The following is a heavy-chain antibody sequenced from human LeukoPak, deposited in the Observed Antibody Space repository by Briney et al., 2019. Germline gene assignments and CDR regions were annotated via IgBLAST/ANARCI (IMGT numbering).Heavy chain of an antibody. D-gene: IGHD3-10*01. Sequence: ASVKVSCKASGYTFTSYGISWVRQAPGQGLEWMGWISAYNGNTNYAQKLQGRVTMTTDTSTSTAYMELRSLRSDDTAVYYCARVTYYYGSGSYDFDYWGQGTLVTVSS. CDR2: ISAYNGNT. CDR3: ARVTYYYGSGSYDFDY. V-gene: IGHV1-18*01. CDR1: GYTFTSYG. J-gene: IGHJ4*02.